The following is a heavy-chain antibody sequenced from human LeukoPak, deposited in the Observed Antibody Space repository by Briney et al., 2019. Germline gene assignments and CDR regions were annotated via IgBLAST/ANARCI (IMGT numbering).Heavy chain of an antibody. CDR3: AREAGYCSGGSCYFGSYFDY. CDR2: IYYSGST. CDR1: GGSISSGDYS. Sequence: SETLSPTCTVSGGSISSGDYSWSWIRQHPGKGLEWIGYIYYSGSTYYNPSLKSRVTISVDTSKNQFSLKLSSVTAADTAVYYCAREAGYCSGGSCYFGSYFDYWGQGTLVTVSS. J-gene: IGHJ4*02. D-gene: IGHD2-15*01. V-gene: IGHV4-31*03.